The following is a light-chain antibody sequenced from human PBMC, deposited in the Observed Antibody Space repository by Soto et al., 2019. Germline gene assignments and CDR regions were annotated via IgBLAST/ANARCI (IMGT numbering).Light chain of an antibody. CDR1: QSISSW. V-gene: IGKV1-5*01. CDR3: QQLKSYPQT. Sequence: DIQMTQSPSTLSASVGDRVTITCRASQSISSWLAWYQQKPGKAPKLLIYDASSLESGVPPRFSGSGSGTEFTLTISSLQPDDVATYYCQQLKSYPQTFGQGTKGDIK. J-gene: IGKJ1*01. CDR2: DAS.